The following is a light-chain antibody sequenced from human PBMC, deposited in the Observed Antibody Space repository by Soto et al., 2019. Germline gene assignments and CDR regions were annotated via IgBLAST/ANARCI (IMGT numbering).Light chain of an antibody. CDR3: MQALQTRT. CDR1: QSLLHSNGYNY. Sequence: DIVMTQSPLSLPVTPGEPASISCRSSQSLLHSNGYNYLDWYLQKPGQSPQLLIYLGSYRASGVPDRFSGSGSGTDFTLKISRVEGEDVGVYYCMQALQTRTFGQGTKVDIK. V-gene: IGKV2-28*01. J-gene: IGKJ1*01. CDR2: LGS.